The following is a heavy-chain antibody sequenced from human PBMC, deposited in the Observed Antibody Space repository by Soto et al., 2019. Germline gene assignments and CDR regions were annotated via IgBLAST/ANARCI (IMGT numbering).Heavy chain of an antibody. CDR2: IYYSGST. CDR3: AREGAAPYYYYGMDV. Sequence: TPALTFTVSGGSISSCCYFWSWIRQHPGKGLEWIGFIYYSGSTYYNPSLKSRVTISVDTSKNQFSLKLSSVTAADTAVYYCAREGAAPYYYYGMDVWGKGTTVTVSS. D-gene: IGHD6-6*01. V-gene: IGHV4-31*03. CDR1: GGSISSCCYF. J-gene: IGHJ6*04.